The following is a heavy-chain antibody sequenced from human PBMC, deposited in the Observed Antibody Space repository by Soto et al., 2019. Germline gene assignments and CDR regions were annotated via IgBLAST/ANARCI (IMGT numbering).Heavy chain of an antibody. CDR2: IAPDASQI. V-gene: IGHV3-30-3*01. CDR1: GFTFSGKT. J-gene: IGHJ4*02. Sequence: QVHLVESGGGVVQPGRSLRLSCAASGFTFSGKTMYWVRQAPGKGLEWVARIAPDASQIYYADSVKGRFTISRDNSKNTLYLQMNSLRAEDTSLYLCATDIHATWLLNSWGQGTLVTVSS. CDR3: ATDIHATWLLNS. D-gene: IGHD2-2*02.